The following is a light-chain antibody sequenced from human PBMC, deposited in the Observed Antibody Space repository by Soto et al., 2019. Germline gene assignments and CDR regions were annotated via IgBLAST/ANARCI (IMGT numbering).Light chain of an antibody. CDR2: DAT. J-gene: IGKJ1*01. Sequence: DIQMTQSPSSLSASVGARVPITCRASQSISSYLNWYQQRPGKAPNLLIYDATRLHSGVPPRFSGSGYGTDFTLTITSLQLEDFATYYCQQSDVSPRTFGQGTKVDIK. V-gene: IGKV1-39*01. CDR1: QSISSY. CDR3: QQSDVSPRT.